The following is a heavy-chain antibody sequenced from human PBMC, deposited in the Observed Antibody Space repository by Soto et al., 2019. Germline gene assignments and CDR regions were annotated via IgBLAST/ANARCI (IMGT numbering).Heavy chain of an antibody. CDR2: INPNGDTT. D-gene: IGHD2-8*02. Sequence: ASVKVSCKASGYTFSNYYMHWVRQAPGQGLEWMGGINPNGDTTYYAQKFLGRLTVTRDTSTSTVYMELSSLSSEDTAMYYCARHLAAGDVWGQGTLVTVSS. V-gene: IGHV1-46*01. CDR1: GYTFSNYY. CDR3: ARHLAAGDV. J-gene: IGHJ4*02.